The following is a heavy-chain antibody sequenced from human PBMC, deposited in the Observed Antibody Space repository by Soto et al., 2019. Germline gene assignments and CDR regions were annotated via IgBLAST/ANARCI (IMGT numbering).Heavy chain of an antibody. CDR2: ITGTVGNT. J-gene: IGHJ6*02. CDR1: GFPLSTYG. CDR3: ARIRGYWYGLDV. V-gene: IGHV3-23*01. Sequence: EVQLLESGGGLVQPGGSLRLSCSASGFPLSTYGMTWVRQAPGKGLEWVSAITGTVGNTYYVDSVKGRFTSSRDNSKNMLYLQMNSLRVEDTAVYYCARIRGYWYGLDVWGQGTTVTVSS.